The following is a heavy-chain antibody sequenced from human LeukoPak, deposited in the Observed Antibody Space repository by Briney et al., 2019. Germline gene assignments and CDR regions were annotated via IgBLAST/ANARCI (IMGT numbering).Heavy chain of an antibody. J-gene: IGHJ4*02. Sequence: PGGSLRLSCAASGFTFSSYEMNWVRQAPGKGLEWPLHISNSGSSIHYADSVKGRFTISRDNAKNSLYLQMNSLRAEDTAFYYCARTRDGPFDYWGQGTLVTVSS. CDR3: ARTRDGPFDY. CDR1: GFTFSSYE. D-gene: IGHD5-24*01. V-gene: IGHV3-48*03. CDR2: ISNSGSSI.